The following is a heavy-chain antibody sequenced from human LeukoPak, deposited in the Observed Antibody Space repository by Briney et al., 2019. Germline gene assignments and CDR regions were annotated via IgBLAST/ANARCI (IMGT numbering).Heavy chain of an antibody. CDR3: ARNPRVVVPAAISPYSGSCFDY. V-gene: IGHV4-39*07. CDR2: IYHSGST. CDR1: GGSISSSSYY. D-gene: IGHD2-2*02. Sequence: SETLSLTCTVSGGSISSSSYYWGWIRQPPGKGLEWIGSIYHSGSTYYNPSLKSRVTISVDTSKNQFSLKLSSVTAADTAVYYCARNPRVVVPAAISPYSGSCFDYWGQGTLVTVSS. J-gene: IGHJ4*02.